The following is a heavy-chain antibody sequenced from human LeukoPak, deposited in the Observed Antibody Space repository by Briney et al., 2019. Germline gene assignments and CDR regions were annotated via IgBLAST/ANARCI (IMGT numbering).Heavy chain of an antibody. V-gene: IGHV5-10-1*01. CDR2: IDPSDSYT. CDR3: ARHESNGYIASAFDY. J-gene: IGHJ4*02. D-gene: IGHD5-24*01. CDR1: GYSFTSYW. Sequence: HGESLKISCKGSGYSFTSYWISWVRQMPGKGLEWMGRIDPSDSYTNYSPSFQGHVTISADKSISTAYLQWSSLKASDTAMYYCARHESNGYIASAFDYWGQGTLVTVSS.